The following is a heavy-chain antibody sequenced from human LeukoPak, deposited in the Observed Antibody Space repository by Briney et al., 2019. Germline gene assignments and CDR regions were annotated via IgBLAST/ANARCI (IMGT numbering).Heavy chain of an antibody. CDR3: TRTHPFGIAAVRSFDY. CDR1: GFTFSDHY. V-gene: IGHV3-73*01. J-gene: IGHJ4*02. CDR2: IRSKANSYAT. Sequence: GGSLRLSCAASGFTFSDHYMDWVRQASGKGLEWVGRIRSKANSYATAYAASVKGRFTISRDDSKNTAYLQMNSLKTEDTAVYYCTRTHPFGIAAVRSFDYWGQGTLVTVSS. D-gene: IGHD6-13*01.